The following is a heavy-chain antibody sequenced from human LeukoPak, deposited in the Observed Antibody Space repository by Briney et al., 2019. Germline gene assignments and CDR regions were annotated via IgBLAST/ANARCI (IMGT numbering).Heavy chain of an antibody. Sequence: PGGSLRLSCAPSGFTFIDYVMHWVRQAPGKGLEWVAIIWSDATNAYYADSVKGRFTISRDNSKNTVSLQMNSLRAEDAAVYYCARDYSWVLDSWGQGTLVTVSS. CDR2: IWSDATNA. CDR3: ARDYSWVLDS. J-gene: IGHJ4*02. CDR1: GFTFIDYV. V-gene: IGHV3-33*01. D-gene: IGHD2-21*01.